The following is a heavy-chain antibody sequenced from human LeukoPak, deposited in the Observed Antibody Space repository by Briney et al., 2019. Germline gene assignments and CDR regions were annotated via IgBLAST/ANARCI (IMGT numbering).Heavy chain of an antibody. V-gene: IGHV3-23*01. CDR1: GFTFSNYA. J-gene: IGHJ1*01. CDR2: ISGSGSGGST. CDR3: ANRRGSSWYGAAEYFQH. Sequence: GGSLRLSCAVSGFTFSNYAMTWVRQAPGKGLEWVSVISGSGSGGSTSYADSVKGRFTISRDNSKNTLYLQMNSLRAEDTAVYYCANRRGSSWYGAAEYFQHWGQGTLVTVSS. D-gene: IGHD6-13*01.